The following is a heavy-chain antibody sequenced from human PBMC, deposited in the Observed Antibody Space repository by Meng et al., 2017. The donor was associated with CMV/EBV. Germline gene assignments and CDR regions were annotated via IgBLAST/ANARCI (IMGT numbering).Heavy chain of an antibody. V-gene: IGHV3-30*09. CDR2: IAFDGSNK. CDR3: ARDDPIDS. J-gene: IGHJ4*02. Sequence: GESLKISCAASGFTFSGYAMHWVRRAPGKGLEWVAFIAFDGSNKYYADSVKGRFAVSRDNPKNTLYLQVNSLRREDTAMYYCARDDPIDSWGQGTLVTVSS. CDR1: GFTFSGYA.